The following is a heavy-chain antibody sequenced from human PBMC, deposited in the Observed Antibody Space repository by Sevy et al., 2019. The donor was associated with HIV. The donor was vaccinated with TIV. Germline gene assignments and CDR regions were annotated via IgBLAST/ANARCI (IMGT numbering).Heavy chain of an antibody. V-gene: IGHV3-30-3*01. D-gene: IGHD2-21*02. CDR1: GFTFSNYD. J-gene: IGHJ4*02. CDR2: ISHDGNYK. Sequence: GRSLRLSCAASGFTFSNYDMHWVRQAPGKGLEWVAVISHDGNYKNYADSVKVRFTISRDDFKNMLYLQMSSLRPEDTAVYFCARLFSCGGDCYYLDYWGQGALVTVSS. CDR3: ARLFSCGGDCYYLDY.